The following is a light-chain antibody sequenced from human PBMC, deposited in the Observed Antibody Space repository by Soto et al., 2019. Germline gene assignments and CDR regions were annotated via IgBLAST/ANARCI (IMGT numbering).Light chain of an antibody. V-gene: IGLV1-40*01. CDR3: QAYDYSLTAFV. CDR2: GNR. J-gene: IGLJ3*02. Sequence: QPVLTQPPSVSGAPGQRVTTSCTGNNSNLGAGYDVHWYQQLPGAAPKLVIFGNRNRPSGVPERFSGSKSGTSASLAITGLQAEDEADYYCQAYDYSLTAFVFGGGTQLTVL. CDR1: NSNLGAGYD.